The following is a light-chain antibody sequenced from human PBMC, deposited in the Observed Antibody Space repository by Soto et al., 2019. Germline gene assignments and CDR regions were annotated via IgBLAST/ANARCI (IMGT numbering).Light chain of an antibody. V-gene: IGLV2-14*01. J-gene: IGLJ1*01. Sequence: QSALTQPASVSGSPGQSITISCSGTISDFVVYNYVSWYQQHPGKAPKLMLYGVSKRPSGVSNRFSGSKSGNTASLTISGLQAEDEAAYYCSSHTLSRALQVFGTGTKVTVL. CDR2: GVS. CDR1: ISDFVVYNY. CDR3: SSHTLSRALQV.